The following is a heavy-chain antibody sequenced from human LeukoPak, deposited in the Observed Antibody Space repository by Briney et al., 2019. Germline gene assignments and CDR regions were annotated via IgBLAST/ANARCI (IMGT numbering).Heavy chain of an antibody. CDR1: GFTFSTYS. CDR2: ISYGGRNI. V-gene: IGHV3-21*06. J-gene: IGHJ4*02. Sequence: GGSLRLSCAASGFTFSTYSMNWVRQAPGGGLQWVSSISYGGRNINYADSVRGRFVVSRDDAENTLYLQMTSLRAEDTAIYFCARNPKRRGDIVPTMNDFWGQGTLVTVSS. D-gene: IGHD5-12*01. CDR3: ARNPKRRGDIVPTMNDF.